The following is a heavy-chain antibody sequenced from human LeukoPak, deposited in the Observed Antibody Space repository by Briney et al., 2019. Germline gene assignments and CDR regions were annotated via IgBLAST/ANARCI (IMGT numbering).Heavy chain of an antibody. CDR2: IYTSGST. Sequence: SETLSLTCTVTDDSISDYYWSWIRQPAGKGLEWIGRIYTSGSTNYNPSLKSRVTISVDTSKNQFSLKLTSVTAADTAVYYCARTRAYGGRPDYWGQGTLVTVSS. V-gene: IGHV4-4*07. CDR1: DDSISDYY. D-gene: IGHD4-23*01. J-gene: IGHJ4*02. CDR3: ARTRAYGGRPDY.